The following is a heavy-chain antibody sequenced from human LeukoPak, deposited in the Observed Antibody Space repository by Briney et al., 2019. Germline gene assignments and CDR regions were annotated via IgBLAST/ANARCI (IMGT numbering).Heavy chain of an antibody. J-gene: IGHJ4*02. D-gene: IGHD5-18*01. CDR1: GFTFSSYA. Sequence: GGSLRLSCAASGFTFSSYAMSWVRQAPGKGLEWVSAISGSGGSTYYADSVKGRFTISRDNSKNTLYLQMNSLRAEDTAVYYCAKVRRWDTAMVTGPFDYWGQGTLVTVSS. CDR3: AKVRRWDTAMVTGPFDY. CDR2: ISGSGGST. V-gene: IGHV3-23*01.